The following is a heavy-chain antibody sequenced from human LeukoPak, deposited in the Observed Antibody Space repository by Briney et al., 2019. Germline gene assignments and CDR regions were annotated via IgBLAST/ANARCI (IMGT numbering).Heavy chain of an antibody. CDR3: ARNNGMDV. V-gene: IGHV3-7*03. J-gene: IGHJ6*02. CDR1: GFTFSSYW. CDR2: VNRDGSET. Sequence: GGSLRLSCAASGFTFSSYWMSWARQAPGRGPEWVANVNRDGSETYYLDSVKGRFTISKDNAKNSLYLQMNSLRAEDTALYHCARNNGMDVWGQGTTVIVSS.